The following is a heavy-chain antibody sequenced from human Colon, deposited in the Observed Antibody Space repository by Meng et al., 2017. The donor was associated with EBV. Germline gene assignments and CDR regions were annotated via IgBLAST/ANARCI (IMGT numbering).Heavy chain of an antibody. CDR2: IFYSGNT. CDR3: ARERGGVTRDFDS. J-gene: IGHJ4*02. Sequence: LQPQGSGPGLLKPSESLSLPCSVSGDSITTNGYYWGWIRQSPGKGLEWIGSIFYSGNTYFNPSLKTRVTISVDTSKNQFSLKLSSVTAADTAIYYCARERGGVTRDFDSWGQGALVTVSS. V-gene: IGHV4-39*07. D-gene: IGHD3-16*01. CDR1: GDSITTNGYY.